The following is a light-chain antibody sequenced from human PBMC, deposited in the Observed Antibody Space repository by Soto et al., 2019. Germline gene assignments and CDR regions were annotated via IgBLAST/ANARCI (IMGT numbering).Light chain of an antibody. CDR2: DVS. J-gene: IGLJ2*01. CDR1: SSDVGGYNY. CDR3: CSYAGSYTLLI. Sequence: QSVLSQPRSVSGSPGQSVTISCTGTSSDVGGYNYVSWYQQHPGKAPKLMIYDVSKRPSGVPDRFSGSKSGNTASLTISGLQAEDEADYYCCSYAGSYTLLIFGGGTKLTFL. V-gene: IGLV2-11*01.